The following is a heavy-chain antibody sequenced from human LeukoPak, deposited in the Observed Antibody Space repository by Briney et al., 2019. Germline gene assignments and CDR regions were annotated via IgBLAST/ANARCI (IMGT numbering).Heavy chain of an antibody. CDR1: GFTVSNNY. J-gene: IGHJ3*02. Sequence: GESLRLSCAISGFTVSNNYMSWVRQPPGKGLEWVSVIYSGGSTYYADSVKGRFTISRDTSKNTLYLQMNSLRAEDTAVYYCARGDGAYCGGDCFRAFDIWGQGTMVTVSP. D-gene: IGHD2-21*02. CDR2: IYSGGST. V-gene: IGHV3-53*01. CDR3: ARGDGAYCGGDCFRAFDI.